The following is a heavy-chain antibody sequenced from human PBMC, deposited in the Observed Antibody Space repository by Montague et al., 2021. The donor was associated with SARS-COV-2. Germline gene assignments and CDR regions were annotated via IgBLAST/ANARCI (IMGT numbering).Heavy chain of an antibody. Sequence: SETLSLTCTDSGGSISSFYRSWFRQPPGKGLERIGYISDSGSTNYNPSLTSRVTMSVDTSKNQFSLKVNSVTAADTAVYYCARHYSATLPAVYWGQGTLVTVSS. V-gene: IGHV4-59*08. D-gene: IGHD2-15*01. CDR3: ARHYSATLPAVY. J-gene: IGHJ4*02. CDR1: GGSISSFY. CDR2: ISDSGST.